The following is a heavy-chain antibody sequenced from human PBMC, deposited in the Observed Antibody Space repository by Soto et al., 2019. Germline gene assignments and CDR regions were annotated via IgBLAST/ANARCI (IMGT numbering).Heavy chain of an antibody. CDR2: IIPIFGTA. CDR1: GGTFSSYA. CDR3: ARDGPQRIFDY. J-gene: IGHJ4*02. V-gene: IGHV1-69*06. Sequence: GASVKVSCKASGGTFSSYAISWVRQAPGQGLEWMGGIIPIFGTANYAQKFQGRVTITADKSTSTAYMELSSLRSEDTAVYYCARDGPQRIFDYWGQGTLVTVSS.